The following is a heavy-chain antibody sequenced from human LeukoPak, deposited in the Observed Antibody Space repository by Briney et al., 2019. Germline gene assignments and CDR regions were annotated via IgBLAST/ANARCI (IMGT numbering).Heavy chain of an antibody. CDR2: ISVSGTST. J-gene: IGHJ4*02. CDR3: AIMHPYYDGNGYWVQ. Sequence: GESLRLSCAASGFTFSSYAMSWVRQAPGKGLEWVSGISVSGTSTSNPDSVKGRFTISRDNPRNTLYLQMNSLRAEDTALYYCAIMHPYYDGNGYWVQWGQGTLITVSS. CDR1: GFTFSSYA. V-gene: IGHV3-23*01. D-gene: IGHD3-22*01.